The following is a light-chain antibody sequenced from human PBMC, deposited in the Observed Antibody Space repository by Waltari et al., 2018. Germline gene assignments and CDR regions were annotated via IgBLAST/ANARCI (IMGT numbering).Light chain of an antibody. J-gene: IGKJ1*01. Sequence: DIVTTQSPDSLAVYLGERATINCKYSPSVLYSSNNKNYLAWYQQKPGQPPKLLIYWPSTRESGVPDRFSGSGSMTDFTLTNSILQAEDGAVDYCQQYYSTPWTFGQGTKVGIK. CDR2: WPS. CDR3: QQYYSTPWT. V-gene: IGKV4-1*01. CDR1: PSVLYSSNNKNY.